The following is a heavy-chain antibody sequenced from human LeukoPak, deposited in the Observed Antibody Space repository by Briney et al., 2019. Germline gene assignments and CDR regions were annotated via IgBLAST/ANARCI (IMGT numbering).Heavy chain of an antibody. Sequence: NPSETLSLTCAVYVGSFSGYYWSWIRQPPGKGLEWIGEINHSGSTNYNSSLKRRVTISVDTSKNQFSLKLSSVTAADTAVYYCARGYYGSGSHCCHMDVWGKGTTITVS. J-gene: IGHJ6*03. CDR3: ARGYYGSGSHCCHMDV. CDR2: INHSGST. CDR1: VGSFSGYY. V-gene: IGHV4-34*01. D-gene: IGHD3-10*01.